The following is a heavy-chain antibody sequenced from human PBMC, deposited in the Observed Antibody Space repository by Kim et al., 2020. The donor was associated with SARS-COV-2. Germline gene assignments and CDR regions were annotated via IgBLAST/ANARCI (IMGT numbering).Heavy chain of an antibody. Sequence: GGSLRLSCVGSGFTFTNYWMAWVRQAPGKGLEWVANIKEDGSYRNYVDSVKGRFTISRDNAKNSLYLQMNSLRAEDTAMYFCTRAXAAYAEGTYWGQGTLVTVSS. CDR1: GFTFTNYW. D-gene: IGHD2-15*01. CDR3: TRAXAAYAEGTY. CDR2: IKEDGSYR. V-gene: IGHV3-7*01. J-gene: IGHJ4*02.